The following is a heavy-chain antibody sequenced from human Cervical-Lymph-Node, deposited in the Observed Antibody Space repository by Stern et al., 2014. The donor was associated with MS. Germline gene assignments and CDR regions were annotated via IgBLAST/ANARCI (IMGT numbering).Heavy chain of an antibody. CDR2: ISAYNGNT. D-gene: IGHD3-3*01. J-gene: IGHJ6*02. CDR3: ARDSKGYDFWTPRDYYYGMDV. Sequence: VQLVESGAEVKKPGASVKVSCKASGYTFTSYGISWVRQAPGQGLEWMGWISAYNGNTNYAQKPQGRVTMTTDTSTSTAYMELRSLRSDDTAVYYCARDSKGYDFWTPRDYYYGMDVWGQGTTVTVSS. V-gene: IGHV1-18*01. CDR1: GYTFTSYG.